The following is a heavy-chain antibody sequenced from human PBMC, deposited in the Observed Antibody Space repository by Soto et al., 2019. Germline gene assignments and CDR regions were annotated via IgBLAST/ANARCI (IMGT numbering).Heavy chain of an antibody. J-gene: IGHJ4*02. V-gene: IGHV3-21*01. CDR3: ARVASNSPPTAQWLVSIDY. CDR1: GFTFSSYS. D-gene: IGHD6-19*01. Sequence: TVGALRLSCSASGFTFSSYSMNWVRQAPGKWLEWVSSISSSSSYIYYADSVKGRFTISRDNAKNSLYLQMNSLRAEDTAVYYCARVASNSPPTAQWLVSIDYWGQGTLVTVSS. CDR2: ISSSSSYI.